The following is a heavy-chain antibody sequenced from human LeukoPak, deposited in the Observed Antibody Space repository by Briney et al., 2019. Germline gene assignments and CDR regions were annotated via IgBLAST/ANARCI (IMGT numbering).Heavy chain of an antibody. CDR2: IDRSSNTI. V-gene: IGHV3-48*04. D-gene: IGHD3-10*01. Sequence: GGSLRLSCAASGFTLSTASMNWVRQAPGKGLEWISYIDRSSNTIYYADSVKGRFTISRGSAKNSLYLQMNSLRAEDTAVYYCAKGVVELLWFGELSHDAFDIWGQGTMVTVSS. CDR1: GFTLSTAS. CDR3: AKGVVELLWFGELSHDAFDI. J-gene: IGHJ3*02.